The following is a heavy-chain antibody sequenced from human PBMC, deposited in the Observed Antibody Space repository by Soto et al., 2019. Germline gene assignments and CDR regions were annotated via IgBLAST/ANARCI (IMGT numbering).Heavy chain of an antibody. CDR2: IIPIFGTA. D-gene: IGHD4-17*01. Sequence: QVQLVQSGAEVKKPGSSVKVSCKASGGTFSSYAISWVRQAPGQGLEWMGGIIPIFGTANYAQKFQGRVTITADESTSTAYMELSSLRSEDSAVYYCARVPSQSNYGDTDYWGQGTLVTVSS. J-gene: IGHJ4*02. V-gene: IGHV1-69*01. CDR1: GGTFSSYA. CDR3: ARVPSQSNYGDTDY.